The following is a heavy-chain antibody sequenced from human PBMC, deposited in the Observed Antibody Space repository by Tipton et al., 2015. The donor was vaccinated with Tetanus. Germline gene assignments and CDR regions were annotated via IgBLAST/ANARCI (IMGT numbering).Heavy chain of an antibody. J-gene: IGHJ5*02. CDR3: ARGGDNLTFQRPTGRWFDP. Sequence: TLSLTCTVSGGSVSSGAYCWSWIRQHPGKGLESIGCISSRGSTYYNPSLTSRVSISEDTSKNQFSLKLTSVTAADTAIYYCARGGDNLTFQRPTGRWFDPWGRGTLVTVSS. CDR1: GGSVSSGAYC. V-gene: IGHV4-31*03. D-gene: IGHD1-1*01. CDR2: ISSRGST.